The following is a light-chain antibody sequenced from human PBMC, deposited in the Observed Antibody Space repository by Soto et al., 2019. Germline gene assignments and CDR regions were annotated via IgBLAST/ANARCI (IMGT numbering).Light chain of an antibody. J-gene: IGKJ1*01. CDR2: GAS. V-gene: IGKV3-20*01. Sequence: EIVLTQSPGTLSFSPGERSTLSCRSSRGVSSTYLAWYQQKPGQAPRLLIYGASSRATGIPNRFSGSGSGTDFTLTISRLEPEDFAVYYCQQYGNSPQTLGQGTKVDIK. CDR1: RGVSSTY. CDR3: QQYGNSPQT.